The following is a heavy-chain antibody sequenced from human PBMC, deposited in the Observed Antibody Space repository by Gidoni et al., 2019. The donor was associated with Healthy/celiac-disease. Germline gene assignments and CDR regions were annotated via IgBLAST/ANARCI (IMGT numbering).Heavy chain of an antibody. CDR2: INPSGGST. Sequence: QVQLVQSGAEVKKPGASVKVSCKASGYTFTSHYLHWVRQAPGPGLEWMGIINPSGGSTSYAQKFQGRVTMTRDTSTSTVYMELSSLRSEDTAVYYCASGISMIGTLMGAFDIWGQGTMVTVSS. CDR3: ASGISMIGTLMGAFDI. CDR1: GYTFTSHY. D-gene: IGHD3-10*02. J-gene: IGHJ3*02. V-gene: IGHV1-46*03.